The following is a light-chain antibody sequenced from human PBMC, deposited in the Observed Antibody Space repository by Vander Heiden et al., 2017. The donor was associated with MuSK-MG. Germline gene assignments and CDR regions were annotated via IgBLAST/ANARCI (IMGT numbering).Light chain of an antibody. CDR3: QQLNSYPVT. CDR2: DAS. J-gene: IGKJ4*01. CDR1: QGISST. V-gene: IGKV1-9*01. Sequence: DIQLTQSPSFLSASGGDRVTITCRASQGISSTLGWYQQKPGKAPKLLIYDASTLQSGVPSRFSGSGSWIEFTLTISNLQPEDFATYYCQQLNSYPVTFGGGTKVEIK.